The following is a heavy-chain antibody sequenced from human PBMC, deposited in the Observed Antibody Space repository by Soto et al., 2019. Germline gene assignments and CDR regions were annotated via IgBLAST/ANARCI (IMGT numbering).Heavy chain of an antibody. V-gene: IGHV3-64*04. D-gene: IGHD6-13*01. J-gene: IGHJ6*02. CDR2: ISSSGDST. CDR1: GFTFSSYA. Sequence: GGSLRLSCSASGFTFSSYAMHWVRQAPGKGLEYVSAISSSGDSTYYADSVKGRFTISRDNAKNSLYLQMDSLRDEDTAVYYCARDHGGSTWFVGIYYYFGVDVWGQGTTVTVSS. CDR3: ARDHGGSTWFVGIYYYFGVDV.